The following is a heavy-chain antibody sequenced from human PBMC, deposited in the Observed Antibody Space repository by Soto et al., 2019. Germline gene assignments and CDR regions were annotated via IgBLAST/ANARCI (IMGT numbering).Heavy chain of an antibody. V-gene: IGHV4-34*01. CDR3: ARGSLRFLEWLPYPYYFDY. J-gene: IGHJ4*02. Sequence: QVQLQQWGAGLLKPSETLSFTCAVYGGSFSGYYWSWIRQPPGKGLEWIGEINHSGSTNYNPSLKSRVTISVDTSKNQFPLKLSSVTAADTAVYYCARGSLRFLEWLPYPYYFDYWGQGTLVTVSS. CDR2: INHSGST. CDR1: GGSFSGYY. D-gene: IGHD3-3*01.